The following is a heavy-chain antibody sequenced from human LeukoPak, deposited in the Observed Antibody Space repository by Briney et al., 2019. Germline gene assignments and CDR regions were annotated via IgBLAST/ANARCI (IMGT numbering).Heavy chain of an antibody. V-gene: IGHV4-61*01. J-gene: IGHJ4*02. D-gene: IGHD5-12*01. Sequence: KPSETLSLTCTVSGGSVSSGSYYWSWIRQPPGKGLKWIGYIYYSGSTNYNPSLKSRVTISVDTSKNQFSLKLSSVTAADTAVYYCARLNSGYDIRFDYWGQGTLVTVSS. CDR2: IYYSGST. CDR3: ARLNSGYDIRFDY. CDR1: GGSVSSGSYY.